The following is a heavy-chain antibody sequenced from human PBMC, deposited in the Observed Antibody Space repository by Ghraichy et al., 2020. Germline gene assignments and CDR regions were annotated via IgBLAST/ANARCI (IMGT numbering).Heavy chain of an antibody. CDR1: GGSFSGYY. CDR2: INHSGST. D-gene: IGHD2-2*02. Sequence: SETLSLTCAVYGGSFSGYYWSWIRQPPGKGLEWIGEINHSGSTNYNPSLKSRVTISVDTSKNQFSLKLSSVTAADTAVYYCARNHLVVPAAIPVLLYYYYGMDVWGQGTTVTVSS. V-gene: IGHV4-34*01. CDR3: ARNHLVVPAAIPVLLYYYYGMDV. J-gene: IGHJ6*02.